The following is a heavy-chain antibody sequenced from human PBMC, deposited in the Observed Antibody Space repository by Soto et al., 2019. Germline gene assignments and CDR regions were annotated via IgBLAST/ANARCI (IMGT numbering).Heavy chain of an antibody. D-gene: IGHD5-12*01. CDR3: ARDSGYDFSYYCMDV. CDR2: IIPILGIA. CDR1: GGTFSSYT. Sequence: GASVKVSCKASGGTFSSYTISWVRQAPGQGLEWMGRIIPILGIANYAQKFQGRVTITADKSTSTAYMELSSLRSEDTAVYYCARDSGYDFSYYCMDVWGKGTTVTVSS. J-gene: IGHJ6*03. V-gene: IGHV1-69*04.